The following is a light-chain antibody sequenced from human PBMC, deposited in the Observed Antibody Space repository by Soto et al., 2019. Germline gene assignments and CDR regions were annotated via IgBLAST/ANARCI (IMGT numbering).Light chain of an antibody. Sequence: EVVMTQSPATLSVSPGERATLSCRASQRISSNLAWYQQRRGQAHRLLIYGASTRAPGIPARFSGSGSETEFTLTISSLQSEDFAVYYCQHYTNWPPWTFGQGTKVEIK. V-gene: IGKV3-15*01. CDR3: QHYTNWPPWT. CDR1: QRISSN. J-gene: IGKJ1*01. CDR2: GAS.